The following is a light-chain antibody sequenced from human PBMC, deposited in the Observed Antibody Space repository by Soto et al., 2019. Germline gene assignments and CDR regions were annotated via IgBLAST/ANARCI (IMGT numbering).Light chain of an antibody. J-gene: IGKJ4*01. CDR2: EAS. V-gene: IGKV1-9*01. Sequence: DIQLTQSPSFLSASVGDRVTISCRASQGISSYLSWYQQKPGKAPNLLIYEASTLQSGVPSRFSGSGSGTEFTLTISSLQPEDFATYYCQQLSSYPVTFGGGTKVDIK. CDR3: QQLSSYPVT. CDR1: QGISSY.